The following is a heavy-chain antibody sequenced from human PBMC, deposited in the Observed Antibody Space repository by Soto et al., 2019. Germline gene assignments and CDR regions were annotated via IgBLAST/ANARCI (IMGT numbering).Heavy chain of an antibody. J-gene: IGHJ4*02. D-gene: IGHD3-22*01. Sequence: QVQLVESGGGVVQPGGSLRLSCAATGFTFSSYSVHWVRQAPGKGLEWVAVISYDGSKKDYADSVKGRFTVSRDNSKNTLYLRMNRLTDEDTAVFFCARERRAIVVHSHFEYWGKGTLVTVSS. CDR3: ARERRAIVVHSHFEY. V-gene: IGHV3-30-3*01. CDR1: GFTFSSYS. CDR2: ISYDGSKK.